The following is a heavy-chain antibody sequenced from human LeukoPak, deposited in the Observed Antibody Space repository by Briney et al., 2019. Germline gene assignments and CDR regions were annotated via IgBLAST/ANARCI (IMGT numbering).Heavy chain of an antibody. CDR3: ARGSEAVATYYYYYGMDV. Sequence: ASVKVSCKASGYTFTGYYMHWVRQAPGQGLEWMGWINPNSGGTNYAQKFQGWVTMTRDTSISTAYMELSRLRSDDTAVYYCARGSEAVATYYYYYGMDVWGQGTTVTVSS. J-gene: IGHJ6*02. CDR1: GYTFTGYY. CDR2: INPNSGGT. V-gene: IGHV1-2*04. D-gene: IGHD5-12*01.